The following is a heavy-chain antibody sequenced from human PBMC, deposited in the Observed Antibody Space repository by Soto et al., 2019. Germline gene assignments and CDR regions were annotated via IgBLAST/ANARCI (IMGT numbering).Heavy chain of an antibody. CDR3: ARGPLRQSDS. CDR2: ISSSSTYI. V-gene: IGHV3-21*01. CDR1: GLTFSTYS. Sequence: GQSLRLSCAASGLTFSTYSINWGRQAPGKGLEWVSSISSSSTYIYYADSLKGRFTISRDNAKNSLYLQMNSLRAEDTAVYYWARGPLRQSDSWDQGPLLTGFS. D-gene: IGHD6-19*01. J-gene: IGHJ4*02.